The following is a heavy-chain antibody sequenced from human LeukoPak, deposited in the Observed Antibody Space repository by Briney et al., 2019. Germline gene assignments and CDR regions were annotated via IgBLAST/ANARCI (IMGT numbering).Heavy chain of an antibody. D-gene: IGHD7-27*01. V-gene: IGHV3-23*01. CDR2: ISGSGGSR. Sequence: PGGSLRPSCAASGFTFSSCAMSWVRQAPGKGLEWVSSISGSGGSRHYADSVQGRFTISRDNSQNTLYLQMNSLRAEDMAVYYCARDGILGRYYYYMDVWGKGTTVTVSS. CDR3: ARDGILGRYYYYMDV. J-gene: IGHJ6*03. CDR1: GFTFSSCA.